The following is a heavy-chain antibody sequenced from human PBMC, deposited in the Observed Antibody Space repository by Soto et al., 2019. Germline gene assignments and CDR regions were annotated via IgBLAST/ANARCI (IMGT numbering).Heavy chain of an antibody. CDR2: ISGGGYNK. D-gene: IGHD2-2*01. CDR1: GFTFSSFG. Sequence: EVRLLASGGGLVQTGGSLRLSCAASGFTFSSFGMNWVRQAPGKGLEWLAVISGGGYNKYYAESVKGRFAISRDNSENMAFLQMNTLRADDTAVYYCAKDRGSSATCFDYWGPGVLVTVSS. J-gene: IGHJ4*02. V-gene: IGHV3-23*01. CDR3: AKDRGSSATCFDY.